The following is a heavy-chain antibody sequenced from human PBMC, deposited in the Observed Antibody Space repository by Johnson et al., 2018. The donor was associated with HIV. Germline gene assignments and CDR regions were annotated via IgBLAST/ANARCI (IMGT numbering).Heavy chain of an antibody. CDR1: GFTFTNYW. V-gene: IGHV3-74*01. CDR3: ARGGYFYDSGGYYHDAFDI. D-gene: IGHD3-22*01. J-gene: IGHJ3*02. CDR2: INTDGTST. Sequence: LVQPGGSLRLSCAASGFTFTNYWMHWVRQAPGKGLVWVSRINTDGTSTNYADFVKGRFTISRDNAKNTLYLQMNSLRAEDMAVYYCARGGYFYDSGGYYHDAFDIWGQGTMVTVSS.